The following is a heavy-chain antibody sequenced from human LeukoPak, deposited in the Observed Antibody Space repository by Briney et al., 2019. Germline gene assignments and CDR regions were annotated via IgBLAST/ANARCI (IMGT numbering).Heavy chain of an antibody. V-gene: IGHV3-53*01. CDR3: ARVRRVYDSSGYYFDY. Sequence: TGGSLRLSCAASGFTVSSNYMSWVRQAPGKGLEWVSVIYSGGSTYYADSVKGRFTISRDNAKNSLYLQMNSLRAEDTAVYYCARVRRVYDSSGYYFDYWGQGTLVTVSS. CDR2: IYSGGST. CDR1: GFTVSSNY. J-gene: IGHJ4*02. D-gene: IGHD3-22*01.